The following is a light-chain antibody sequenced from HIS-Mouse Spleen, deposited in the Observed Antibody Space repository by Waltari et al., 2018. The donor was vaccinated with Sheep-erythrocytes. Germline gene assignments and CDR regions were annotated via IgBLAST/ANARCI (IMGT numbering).Light chain of an antibody. V-gene: IGLV2-11*01. J-gene: IGLJ1*01. CDR2: DVS. CDR1: SSDVGGYNY. Sequence: QSALTQPRSVSGSPGQSVTISCTGTSSDVGGYNYVSWYQQHPGKAPKLMIYDVSKRPSAVPVLFAGSKSGNPASLTISGLQAEDEADYYCCSYAGSYNHVFATGTKVTVL. CDR3: CSYAGSYNHV.